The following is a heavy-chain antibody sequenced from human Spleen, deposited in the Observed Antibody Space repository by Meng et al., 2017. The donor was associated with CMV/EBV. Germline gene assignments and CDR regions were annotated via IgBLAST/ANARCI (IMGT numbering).Heavy chain of an antibody. CDR1: GSSLRDFY. CDR3: ARDSLYSTSAPDS. CDR2: ISNSGGTI. Sequence: AAGSSLRDFYDSWIRQAPGKGLEWLSYISNSGGTIYYADSVRGRFTISRDNAKNAAYLQMDSLRAEDTAVYYCARDSLYSTSAPDSWGQGTLVTVSS. D-gene: IGHD6-13*01. V-gene: IGHV3-11*04. J-gene: IGHJ4*02.